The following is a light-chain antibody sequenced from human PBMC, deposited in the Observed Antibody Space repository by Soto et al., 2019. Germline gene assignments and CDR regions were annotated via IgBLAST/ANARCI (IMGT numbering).Light chain of an antibody. Sequence: QSALTQPASVSGSPGQSITISCTGTISDVGRYNLVSWYQQHPDKAPKLIIYEDIERPSGVSHRFSSSTSGNTASLTISGLQTEDEAKYFCCSYAGGASVVFGGGTKLTVL. J-gene: IGLJ2*01. V-gene: IGLV2-23*01. CDR2: EDI. CDR3: CSYAGGASVV. CDR1: ISDVGRYNL.